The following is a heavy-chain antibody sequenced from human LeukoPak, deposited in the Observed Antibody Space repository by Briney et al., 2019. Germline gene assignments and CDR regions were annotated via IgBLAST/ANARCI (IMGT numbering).Heavy chain of an antibody. Sequence: GGSLRLSCAASGFTFTSYGLHWVRQAPGKGLEWVALIWYDGSDKYYADSVKGRFTISRDDSKNTVYLQMNSLRAEDMTVYYCAKDWGDIAMVRNSYYYYMDVWGKGTTVTVSS. CDR3: AKDWGDIAMVRNSYYYYMDV. V-gene: IGHV3-30*02. D-gene: IGHD5-18*01. CDR2: IWYDGSDK. J-gene: IGHJ6*03. CDR1: GFTFTSYG.